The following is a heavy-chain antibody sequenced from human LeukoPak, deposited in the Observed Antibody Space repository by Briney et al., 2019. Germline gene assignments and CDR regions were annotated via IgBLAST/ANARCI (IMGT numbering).Heavy chain of an antibody. CDR2: INHSGST. CDR3: ARVGQQLVYWYFDL. V-gene: IGHV4-34*01. J-gene: IGHJ2*01. CDR1: GGSLSGYY. D-gene: IGHD6-6*01. Sequence: SETLSLTCAVYGGSLSGYYWSWIRQPPGKGLEWIGEINHSGSTNYNPSLKSRVTISVDTSKYQFSLKLSSVTAADTAVYYCARVGQQLVYWYFDLWGRGTLVTVSS.